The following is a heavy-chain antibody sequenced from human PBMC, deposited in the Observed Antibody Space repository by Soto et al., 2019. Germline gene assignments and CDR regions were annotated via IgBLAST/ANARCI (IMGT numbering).Heavy chain of an antibody. CDR2: IYPGDSDT. V-gene: IGHV5-51*01. CDR3: ARHQGESSSWSGWSVRYYYYYGMDV. CDR1: GYSFTSYW. Sequence: GESLKISCKGSGYSFTSYWIGWVRQMPGKGLEWMGIIYPGDSDTRYSPSFQGQVTISADKSISTAYLQWSSLKASDTAMYYCARHQGESSSWSGWSVRYYYYYGMDVWGQGTTVTVSS. D-gene: IGHD6-13*01. J-gene: IGHJ6*02.